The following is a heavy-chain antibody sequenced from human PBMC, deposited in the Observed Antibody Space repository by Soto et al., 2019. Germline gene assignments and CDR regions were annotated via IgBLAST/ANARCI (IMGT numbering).Heavy chain of an antibody. V-gene: IGHV3-30*18. CDR3: AKGDWFDP. CDR2: ISYDGSNK. J-gene: IGHJ5*02. Sequence: QVQLVESGGGVVQPGRSLRLSCAAPGFTFSNYGMHWVRQAPGKGLEWVAVISYDGSNKYYADSVKGRFSISRDNSKNTLYLQMNSLRAEDTAVYYCAKGDWFDPWGQGTLVTVSS. CDR1: GFTFSNYG.